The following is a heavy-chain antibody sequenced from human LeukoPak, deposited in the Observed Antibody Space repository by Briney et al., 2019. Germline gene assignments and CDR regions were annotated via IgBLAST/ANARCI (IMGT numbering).Heavy chain of an antibody. D-gene: IGHD2-21*02. CDR3: AKDAVTPIYYYMAV. CDR2: FYNSVIT. CDR1: GGSISSSY. Sequence: SETLSLTCTVSGGSISSSYWSWIRQPPGKGQEWIGNFYNSVITNYNPSLKSRVTMSLDTSKNQFSLKLNSVTAADTALYYCAKDAVTPIYYYMAVWGKGTTVIVS. V-gene: IGHV4-59*01. J-gene: IGHJ6*03.